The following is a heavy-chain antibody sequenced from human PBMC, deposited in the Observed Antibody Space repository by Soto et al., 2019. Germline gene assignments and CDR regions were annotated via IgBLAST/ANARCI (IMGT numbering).Heavy chain of an antibody. J-gene: IGHJ4*02. Sequence: SETLSLTCAVSCGSISSGGYSWSWLRQPPGKGLEWIGYIFHSGSTYYNPSLKSRVTISVDGSKNHFSLKLSSVTAADTAVYYCARVGWFGATTIDYWGQGTLVTVSS. D-gene: IGHD3-10*01. CDR3: ARVGWFGATTIDY. V-gene: IGHV4-30-2*01. CDR1: CGSISSGGYS. CDR2: IFHSGST.